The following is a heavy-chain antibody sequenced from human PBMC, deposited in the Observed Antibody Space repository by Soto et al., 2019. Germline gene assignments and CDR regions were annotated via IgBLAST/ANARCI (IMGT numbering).Heavy chain of an antibody. V-gene: IGHV6-1*01. Sequence: SPTLSLPCAISGDSVSSNGAAWNWIRQSPSRGLQWLGRTYYRSKWNNDYAVSVKSRITINPNTSKNQFSLQLNSVTPEDTAVYYCARGHAGTMDVWGQGTTGTVSS. CDR2: TYYRSKWNN. CDR3: ARGHAGTMDV. J-gene: IGHJ6*02. D-gene: IGHD1-1*01. CDR1: GDSVSSNGAA.